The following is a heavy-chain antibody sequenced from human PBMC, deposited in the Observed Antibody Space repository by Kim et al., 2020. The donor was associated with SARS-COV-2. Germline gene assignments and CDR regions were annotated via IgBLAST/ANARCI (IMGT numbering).Heavy chain of an antibody. CDR3: ASLSGTNYYYYGMDV. V-gene: IGHV3-30*01. J-gene: IGHJ6*02. D-gene: IGHD1-26*01. Sequence: DSVKGRFTISRDNSKNTLYLQMNSLRAEDTAVYYCASLSGTNYYYYGMDVWGQGTTVTVSS.